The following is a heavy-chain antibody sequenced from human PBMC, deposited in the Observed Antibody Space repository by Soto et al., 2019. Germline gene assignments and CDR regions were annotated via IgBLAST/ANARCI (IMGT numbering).Heavy chain of an antibody. V-gene: IGHV3-48*03. CDR1: GFTFSSYE. J-gene: IGHJ5*02. Sequence: EVQLVESGGGLVQPGGSLRLSCAASGFTFSSYEMNWVRQAPGKGLEWVSYISSSGSTIYYADSVKGRFTISRDNAKNSLYLQMNSLRAEDTAVYYCARGARSYYDSSGYYPYNWFDPWGQGTLVTVSS. D-gene: IGHD3-22*01. CDR2: ISSSGSTI. CDR3: ARGARSYYDSSGYYPYNWFDP.